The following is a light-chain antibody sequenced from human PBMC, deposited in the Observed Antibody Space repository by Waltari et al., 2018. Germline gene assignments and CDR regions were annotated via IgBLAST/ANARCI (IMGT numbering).Light chain of an antibody. Sequence: QSALTQPASVSGSPGQSITISCTGTNSDIGTYNYVSWYQQHPGKAPKLLIFEVSSRPSGVPDRFSGSKSGNTASLTISGFQAEDEGDYYCCSYTNSDTFVFGSGTKVTVL. CDR3: CSYTNSDTFV. CDR1: NSDIGTYNY. CDR2: EVS. V-gene: IGLV2-14*01. J-gene: IGLJ1*01.